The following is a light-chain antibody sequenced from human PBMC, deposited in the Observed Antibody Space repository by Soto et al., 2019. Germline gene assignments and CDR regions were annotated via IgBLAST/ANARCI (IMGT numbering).Light chain of an antibody. CDR3: CSYAGGSTYV. Sequence: QSALTQPASVSGSPGQSITISCTGTSSDVGSYNLVSWYQQHPDKAPKLLISEVTKGPSGVSSRFSGSKSGNTASLTISGLQAEDEADYYCCSYAGGSTYVFGTGTKVTVL. V-gene: IGLV2-23*02. CDR2: EVT. J-gene: IGLJ1*01. CDR1: SSDVGSYNL.